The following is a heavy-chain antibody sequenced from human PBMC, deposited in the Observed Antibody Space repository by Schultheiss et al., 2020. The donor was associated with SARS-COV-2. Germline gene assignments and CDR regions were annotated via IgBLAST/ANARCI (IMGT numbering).Heavy chain of an antibody. CDR2: ISAYNGNT. CDR1: GYTFTSYG. J-gene: IGHJ6*02. V-gene: IGHV1-18*01. CDR3: ARDRANWAAYYYYGMDV. Sequence: ASVKVSCKASGYTFTSYGISWVRQAPGQGLEWMGWISAYNGNTNYAQKLQGRVTMTTDTSTSTAYMELRSLRSDDTAVYYCARDRANWAAYYYYGMDVWGQGTTVTVSS. D-gene: IGHD7-27*01.